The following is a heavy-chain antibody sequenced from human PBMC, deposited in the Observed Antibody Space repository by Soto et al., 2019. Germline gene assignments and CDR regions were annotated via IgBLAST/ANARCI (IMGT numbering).Heavy chain of an antibody. CDR1: GFTFSSYE. CDR2: ISSSGSTI. Sequence: GGSLRLSCAASGFTFSSYEMNWVRQAQGKGLEWVSYISSSGSTIYYADSVKGRFTISRDNAKNSLYLQMNSLRAEDTAVYYCAREAGYCSSTSCYIDGMDVWGQGTTVTVSS. CDR3: AREAGYCSSTSCYIDGMDV. V-gene: IGHV3-48*03. J-gene: IGHJ6*02. D-gene: IGHD2-2*02.